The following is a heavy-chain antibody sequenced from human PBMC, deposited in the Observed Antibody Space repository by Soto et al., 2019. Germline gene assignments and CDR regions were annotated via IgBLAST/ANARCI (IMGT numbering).Heavy chain of an antibody. CDR3: AGGDNYYALGV. D-gene: IGHD3-16*01. Sequence: QLQLVESGGAVVQPGRSLRLSCAASASTFSNYIMHWDRQAPGKGLEWVAFISYDGSNSNYADFVEGRFTISRDNPKKMLYLQLSSLIRDDTAVYYCAGGDNYYALGVWGEGTTVTVSS. V-gene: IGHV3-30*04. CDR2: ISYDGSNS. CDR1: ASTFSNYI. J-gene: IGHJ6*01.